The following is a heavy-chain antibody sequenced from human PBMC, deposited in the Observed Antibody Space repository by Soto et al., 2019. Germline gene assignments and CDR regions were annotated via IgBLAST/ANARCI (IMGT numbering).Heavy chain of an antibody. CDR1: GFTISNYG. J-gene: IGHJ4*02. CDR3: AKAQSTGYAFDY. V-gene: IGHV3-30*18. Sequence: QPGGSLRLSCAASGFTISNYGMHWVRQAPGKGLEWVAVISYDGSNKYFADSVKGRFTISRDISKNTLYLQMNSLRAEDTAVYYCAKAQSTGYAFDYWGQGTLVTVSS. D-gene: IGHD3-22*01. CDR2: ISYDGSNK.